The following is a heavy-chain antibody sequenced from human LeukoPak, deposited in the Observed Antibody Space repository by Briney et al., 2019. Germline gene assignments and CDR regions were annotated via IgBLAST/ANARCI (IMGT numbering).Heavy chain of an antibody. Sequence: SETLSLTCTVSGGSVSSDNYYWGWIRQPPGKGLEWIGSIYYSGTTYYNPSLKSRVTISVDTSKNQFSLKLSSVTAADTAMYYCARDSSSGYYPGLYFQHWGQGTLVTVSS. D-gene: IGHD6-19*01. CDR3: ARDSSSGYYPGLYFQH. CDR2: IYYSGTT. J-gene: IGHJ1*01. CDR1: GGSVSSDNYY. V-gene: IGHV4-39*02.